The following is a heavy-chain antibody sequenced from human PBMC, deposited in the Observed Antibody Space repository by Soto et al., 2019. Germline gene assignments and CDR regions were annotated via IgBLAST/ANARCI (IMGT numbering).Heavy chain of an antibody. J-gene: IGHJ4*02. Sequence: LILSCAASGFTFSAYSMSWVRQAPGKGLEWVSSITSRSDYIYYADSLKGRFTISRDNAKNSLYLQMHSLRAEDAAFYYCARVDGYTYPNDYWGQGTLVTVSS. CDR3: ARVDGYTYPNDY. CDR2: ITSRSDYI. V-gene: IGHV3-21*01. D-gene: IGHD5-12*01. CDR1: GFTFSAYS.